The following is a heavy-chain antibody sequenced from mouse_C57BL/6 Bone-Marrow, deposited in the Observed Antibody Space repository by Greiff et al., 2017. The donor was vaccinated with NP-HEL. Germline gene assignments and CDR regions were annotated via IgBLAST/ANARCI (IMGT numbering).Heavy chain of an antibody. D-gene: IGHD2-2*01. Sequence: VQLQQSGAELVRPGSSVKMSCKTSGYTFTSYGIHWVKQRPGQGLEWIGYIYLGNGYTEYNEKFKGKATLTSDTSSSTAYMQLSSLTSEDSAIYFCAGGYDGYWGQGTTLTVSS. J-gene: IGHJ2*01. CDR3: AGGYDGY. CDR1: GYTFTSYG. CDR2: IYLGNGYT. V-gene: IGHV1-58*01.